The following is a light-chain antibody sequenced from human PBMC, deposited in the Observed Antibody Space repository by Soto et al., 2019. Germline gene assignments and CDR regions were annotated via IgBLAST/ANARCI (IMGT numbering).Light chain of an antibody. CDR2: DAS. CDR1: QRVNIN. CDR3: QQRSA. Sequence: ETVMTQSPGTLSVSLGERATLSCRASQRVNINLAWYQQKPGQAPRLLIYDASKRATGIPARFSGSESGTDFTLTISSLEPEDFAVYYCQQRSAFGQGTRLEIK. V-gene: IGKV3-11*01. J-gene: IGKJ5*01.